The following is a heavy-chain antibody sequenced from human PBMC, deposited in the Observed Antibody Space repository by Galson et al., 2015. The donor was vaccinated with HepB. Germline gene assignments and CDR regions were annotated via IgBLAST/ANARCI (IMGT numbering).Heavy chain of an antibody. CDR1: GYTFTGYY. V-gene: IGHV1-2*04. Sequence: QSGAEMKKPGASVKVSCKASGYTFTGYYMHWVRQAPGQGLEWMGWINPNSGGTNYAQKFQGWVTMTRDTSISTAYMELSRLRSDDTAVYYCARGHCSSTSCYAGASGYYYYGMDVWGQGTTVTVSS. D-gene: IGHD2-2*01. CDR3: ARGHCSSTSCYAGASGYYYYGMDV. CDR2: INPNSGGT. J-gene: IGHJ6*02.